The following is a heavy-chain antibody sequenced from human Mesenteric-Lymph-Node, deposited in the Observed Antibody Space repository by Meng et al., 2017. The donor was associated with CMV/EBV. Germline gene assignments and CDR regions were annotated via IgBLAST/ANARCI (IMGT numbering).Heavy chain of an antibody. CDR3: ARDMGRDGYYFDY. V-gene: IGHV3-21*01. D-gene: IGHD5-24*01. Sequence: GGSLRLSCAASGFTFSSYSMNWVRQAPGKGLEWVSSISSSSSYIYYADSVKGRFTISRDNAKNSLYLQMNSLRAEDTAVYYCARDMGRDGYYFDYWGQGTLVTVSS. J-gene: IGHJ4*02. CDR1: GFTFSSYS. CDR2: ISSSSSYI.